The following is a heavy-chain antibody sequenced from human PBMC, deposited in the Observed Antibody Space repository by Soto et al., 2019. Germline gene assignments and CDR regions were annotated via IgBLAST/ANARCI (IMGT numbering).Heavy chain of an antibody. J-gene: IGHJ4*02. D-gene: IGHD4-17*01. CDR3: ARAAPFNYGGTSGFDY. Sequence: GGSLRLWCAASEFMCPTYGMTWVRQSPGKRVELVSSISVTXDDTWYADWVKRRFSISGDNAENTLYPQMNSLRAEDTAVYYCARAAPFNYGGTSGFDYWGQGTLVTISS. V-gene: IGHV3-21*01. CDR2: ISVTXDDT. CDR1: EFMCPTYG.